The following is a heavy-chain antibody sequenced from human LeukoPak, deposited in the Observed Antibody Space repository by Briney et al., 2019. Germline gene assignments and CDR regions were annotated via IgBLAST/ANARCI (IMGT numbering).Heavy chain of an antibody. CDR2: INHSGST. D-gene: IGHD5-18*01. CDR1: GGSFSGYY. V-gene: IGHV4-34*01. CDR3: ARGVDTAMVSEFDY. J-gene: IGHJ4*02. Sequence: SEALSLTCAVYGGSFSGYYWSWIRQPPGKGLEWIGEINHSGSTNYNPSLKSRVTISVDTSKNQFSLKLSSVTAADTAVYYCARGVDTAMVSEFDYWGQGTLVTVSS.